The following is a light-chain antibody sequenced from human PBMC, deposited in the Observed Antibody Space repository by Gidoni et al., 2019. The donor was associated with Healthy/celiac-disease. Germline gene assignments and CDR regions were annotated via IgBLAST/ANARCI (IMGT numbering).Light chain of an antibody. Sequence: DIQMTQSPSSLSASVGDRVTITCRASQSISSYLNWYQQKPGKAPKLLIYAASSLQSGVPSRFSGSGAGTDFTLPISSLQPEVFASYYCQQSYSTPLPFGGGTKVEIK. CDR1: QSISSY. J-gene: IGKJ4*01. V-gene: IGKV1-39*01. CDR3: QQSYSTPLP. CDR2: AAS.